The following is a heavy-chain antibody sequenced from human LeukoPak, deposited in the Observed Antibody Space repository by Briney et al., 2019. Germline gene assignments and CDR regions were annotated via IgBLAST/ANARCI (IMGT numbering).Heavy chain of an antibody. CDR1: GFTFSNYE. V-gene: IGHV3-48*03. Sequence: PGGSLRLSCAASGFTFSNYEMNWVRQAPGKGLEWVSYISSSGSTIYYADSVQGRFTISRDKAKNSLYLQMNSLRAEDTAVYYCARTGYSSSWLWFDPWGQGTLVTVSS. CDR2: ISSSGSTI. D-gene: IGHD6-13*01. J-gene: IGHJ5*02. CDR3: ARTGYSSSWLWFDP.